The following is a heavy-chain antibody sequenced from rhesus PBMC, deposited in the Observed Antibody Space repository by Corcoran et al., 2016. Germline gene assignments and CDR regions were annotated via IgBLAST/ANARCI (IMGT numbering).Heavy chain of an antibody. Sequence: QLQLQESGPGLVKPSETLSVTCAVSGGSISSSYWSWIRQAPGKRLEWIGYIYGSGSSTNYNPSLKSRVTLSVDTSKNQLSLKLSSVTAADTAVYYCASDPAGTNLDYWGQGVLVTVSS. V-gene: IGHV4-169*02. D-gene: IGHD1-20*01. J-gene: IGHJ4*01. CDR3: ASDPAGTNLDY. CDR2: IYGSGSST. CDR1: GGSISSSY.